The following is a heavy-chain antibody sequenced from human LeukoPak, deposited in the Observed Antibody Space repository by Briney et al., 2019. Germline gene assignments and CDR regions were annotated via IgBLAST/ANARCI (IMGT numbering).Heavy chain of an antibody. CDR1: GYAFSGYY. Sequence: ASGKVSCKASGYAFSGYYIHWVRQAPGQRLEWMGWINAGNGNTKYSQKFQGRVTITRDTSASTAYMELSSLRSEDTAVYYCARDSTYYYDSSGIARYWGQGTLVTVSS. CDR3: ARDSTYYYDSSGIARY. D-gene: IGHD3-22*01. CDR2: INAGNGNT. V-gene: IGHV1-3*01. J-gene: IGHJ4*02.